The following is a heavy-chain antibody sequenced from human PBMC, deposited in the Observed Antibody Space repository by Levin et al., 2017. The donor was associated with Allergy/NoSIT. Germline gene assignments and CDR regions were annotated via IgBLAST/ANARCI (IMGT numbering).Heavy chain of an antibody. Sequence: PGGSLRLSCAASGFTFSDYYMTWIRQAPGKGLEWVSYISRSGSSMYYADSVKGRFTISRDNGKKSLYLQMNSLRAEDTAVYYCARGGSDWYYFDYWGLGTMVTVSS. D-gene: IGHD6-19*01. J-gene: IGHJ4*02. CDR3: ARGGSDWYYFDY. CDR2: ISRSGSSM. V-gene: IGHV3-11*01. CDR1: GFTFSDYY.